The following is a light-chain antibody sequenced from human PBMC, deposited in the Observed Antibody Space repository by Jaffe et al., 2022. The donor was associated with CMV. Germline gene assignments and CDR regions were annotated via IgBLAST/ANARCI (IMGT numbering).Light chain of an antibody. CDR1: QTFSSY. CDR3: QQSYSSPQT. V-gene: IGKV1-39*01. CDR2: AAS. J-gene: IGKJ5*01. Sequence: DIQMTQSPSSLSASVGDRVTITCRASQTFSSYLNWYQQKPGKAPKLLIYAASSLQSGVPSRFSGSGSGTDFTLTISNLQPEDFATYYCQQSYSSPQTFGQGTRLEIK.